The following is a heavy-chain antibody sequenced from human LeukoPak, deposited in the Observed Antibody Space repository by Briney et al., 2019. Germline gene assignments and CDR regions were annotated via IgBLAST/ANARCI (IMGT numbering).Heavy chain of an antibody. J-gene: IGHJ3*02. Sequence: SETLSLTCTVSGGSVSSGSYYWSWIRQPPGKGLEWIGYIYYSESTNYNPSLKSRVTISVDTSKNQFSLKLSSVTAADTAVYYCARGEEAFDIWGQGTMVTVSS. CDR1: GGSVSSGSYY. CDR3: ARGEEAFDI. CDR2: IYYSEST. D-gene: IGHD1-26*01. V-gene: IGHV4-61*01.